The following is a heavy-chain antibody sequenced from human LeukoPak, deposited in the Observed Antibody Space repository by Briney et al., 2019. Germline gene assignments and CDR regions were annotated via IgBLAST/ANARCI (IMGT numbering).Heavy chain of an antibody. V-gene: IGHV6-1*01. D-gene: IGHD2-15*01. J-gene: IGHJ4*02. CDR3: GRTVGYFDY. Sequence: SQTLSLTCAISGDSVSNKDAAWNWIRESPSRGLEWLGRTFYRSKWYNDYAVSVKGRIIVSADTSKNQFSLHLNSVTPDDTAVYYCGRTVGYFDYWGQGILDTVSS. CDR1: GDSVSNKDAA. CDR2: TFYRSKWYN.